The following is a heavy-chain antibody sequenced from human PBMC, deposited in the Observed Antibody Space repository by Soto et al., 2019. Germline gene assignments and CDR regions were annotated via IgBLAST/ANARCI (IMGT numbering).Heavy chain of an antibody. CDR1: GGSISSYY. CDR3: ARRRRDGYNFIRNYYYYGMDV. CDR2: IYYSGST. Sequence: SETLSLTCTVSGGSISSYYWSWIRQPPGKGLEWIGYIYYSGSTNYNPSLKSRVTISVDTSKNQFSLKLSSVTAADTAMYYCARRRRDGYNFIRNYYYYGMDVWGPGTKVTVSS. V-gene: IGHV4-59*01. J-gene: IGHJ6*02. D-gene: IGHD1-1*01.